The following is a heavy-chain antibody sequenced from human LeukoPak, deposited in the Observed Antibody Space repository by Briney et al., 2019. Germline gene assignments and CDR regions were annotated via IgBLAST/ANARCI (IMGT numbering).Heavy chain of an antibody. CDR3: AKDRFGYCSSTTCYGFDY. D-gene: IGHD2-2*03. CDR1: GFTFSSYG. CDR2: ICGSGGST. V-gene: IGHV3-23*01. J-gene: IGHJ4*02. Sequence: GGTLRLSCAASGFTFSSYGMSWVRQAPGKGLGWVSAICGSGGSTYYADSVKGRFTISRDNSKNTLYLQKNSLRAEDTAVYYCAKDRFGYCSSTTCYGFDYWGQGTLVTVSS.